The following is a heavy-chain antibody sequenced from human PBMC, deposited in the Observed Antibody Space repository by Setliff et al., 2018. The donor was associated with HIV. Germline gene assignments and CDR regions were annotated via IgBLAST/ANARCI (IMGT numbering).Heavy chain of an antibody. Sequence: PGGSLRLSCAASGFTFSSFAMHWVRQAPGKGLEWVAVISFDGSDEDYADSVKGRFAISRDNSKNTLFLQMTRPKAEDTAVYYCARGWTRAVFGYFDLWGRGTLVTVSS. CDR3: ARGWTRAVFGYFDL. V-gene: IGHV3-30*09. J-gene: IGHJ2*01. D-gene: IGHD6-19*01. CDR2: ISFDGSDE. CDR1: GFTFSSFA.